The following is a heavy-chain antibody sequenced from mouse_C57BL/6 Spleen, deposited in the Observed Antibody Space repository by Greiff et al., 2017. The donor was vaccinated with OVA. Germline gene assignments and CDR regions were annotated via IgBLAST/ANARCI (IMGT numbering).Heavy chain of an antibody. J-gene: IGHJ3*01. CDR2: ISSGGSYT. Sequence: EVMLVESGGDLVKPGGSLKLSCAASGFTFSSYGMSWVRQTPDKRLEWVATISSGGSYTYYPDSVKGRFTISRDNAKNTLYLQMSSLKSEDAAMYYCASQGSCPGFGYWGQGTLVTVS. D-gene: IGHD1-3*01. V-gene: IGHV5-6*01. CDR1: GFTFSSYG. CDR3: ASQGSCPGFGY.